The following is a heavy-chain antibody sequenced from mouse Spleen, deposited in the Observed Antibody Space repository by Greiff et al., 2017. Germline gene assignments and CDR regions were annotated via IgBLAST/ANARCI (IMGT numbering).Heavy chain of an antibody. J-gene: IGHJ1*03. CDR2: ISYSGST. CDR3: ARDLWGYFDV. V-gene: IGHV3-1*01. CDR1: GYSITSGYD. Sequence: EVQLVESGPGMVKPSQSLSLTCTVTGYSITSGYDWHWIRHFPGNKLEWMGYISYSGSTNYNPSLKSRISITHDTSKNHFFLKLNSVTTEDTATYYCARDLWGYFDVWGTGTTVTVSS. D-gene: IGHD6-2*01.